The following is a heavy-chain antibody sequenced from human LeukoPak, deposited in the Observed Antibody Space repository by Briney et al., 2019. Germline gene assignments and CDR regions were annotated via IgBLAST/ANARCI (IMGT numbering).Heavy chain of an antibody. J-gene: IGHJ4*02. D-gene: IGHD3-3*01. V-gene: IGHV4-4*07. CDR3: ARDHDFWSGYSDY. CDR2: IYTSGST. CDR1: GGSISSCY. Sequence: SETLSLTCTVSGGSISSCYWSWMRQPAGKGLEWIGRIYTSGSTNYKRSLKSRVTMSVDTSKNQFSQKLSSVTAADTAVYYCARDHDFWSGYSDYWGQGTLVTVSS.